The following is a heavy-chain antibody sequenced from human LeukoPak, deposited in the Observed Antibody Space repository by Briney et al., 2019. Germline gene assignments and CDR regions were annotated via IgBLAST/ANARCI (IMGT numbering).Heavy chain of an antibody. CDR3: ARRISYYDSSGYFEGLDY. Sequence: LETLSLTCTVSGGSISSSSYYWGWIRQPPGKGLEWIGSIYYSGSTYYNPSLKSRVTISVDTSKNQFSLKLSSVTAADAAVYYCARRISYYDSSGYFEGLDYWGQGTLVTVSS. J-gene: IGHJ4*02. D-gene: IGHD3-22*01. CDR2: IYYSGST. CDR1: GGSISSSSYY. V-gene: IGHV4-39*01.